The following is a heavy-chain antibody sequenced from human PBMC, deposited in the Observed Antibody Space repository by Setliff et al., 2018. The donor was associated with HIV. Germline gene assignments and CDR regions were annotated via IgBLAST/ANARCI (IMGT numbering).Heavy chain of an antibody. J-gene: IGHJ6*03. D-gene: IGHD1-7*01. CDR2: IWYDGSNK. CDR1: GFTFSSYG. Sequence: PGGSLRLSCAASGFTFSSYGMHWVRQAPGKGLEWVAVIWYDGSNKYYADSVKGRFTISRDNSKNTLYLQMNSLRAEDTAVYYCTRDYAYDWNSVMDVWGKGTTVTVSS. V-gene: IGHV3-33*01. CDR3: TRDYAYDWNSVMDV.